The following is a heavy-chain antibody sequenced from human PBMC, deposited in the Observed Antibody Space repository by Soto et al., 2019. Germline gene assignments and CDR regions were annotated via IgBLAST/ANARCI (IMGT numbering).Heavy chain of an antibody. V-gene: IGHV1-2*02. D-gene: IGHD3-9*01. J-gene: IGHJ4*02. CDR1: GYSFTDYY. Sequence: ASVKVSWKAAGYSFTDYYIHWVRQAPGQGLTWMGWINPNSGGTAYAQKFQGRVALTRDTSISTAYMELSRLTSDDTAVYYCARALYDIMTGYHYWGQGALVTVSS. CDR2: INPNSGGT. CDR3: ARALYDIMTGYHY.